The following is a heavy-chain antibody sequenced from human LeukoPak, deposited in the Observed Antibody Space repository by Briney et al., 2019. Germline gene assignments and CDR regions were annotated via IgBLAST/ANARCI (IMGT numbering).Heavy chain of an antibody. V-gene: IGHV5-51*01. CDR1: GYSFTNYW. CDR3: ARFTVAGTRYFDY. D-gene: IGHD6-19*01. Sequence: GESLRISCKGSGYSFTNYWITWVRQMPGKGLEWMGIIYPGDSDTRYSPSFQGQVTFSADKSISTAYLQWSSLKASDTAMYYCARFTVAGTRYFDYWGQGTLVTVSS. J-gene: IGHJ4*02. CDR2: IYPGDSDT.